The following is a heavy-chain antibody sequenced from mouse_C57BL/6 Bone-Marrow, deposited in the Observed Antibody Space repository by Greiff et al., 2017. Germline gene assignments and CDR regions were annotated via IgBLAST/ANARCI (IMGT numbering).Heavy chain of an antibody. CDR1: GFTFTDSY. V-gene: IGHV1-36*01. J-gene: IGHJ1*03. D-gene: IGHD2-1*01. CDR2: VYPYNGGT. CDR3: ARTNGNEYWYFDV. Sequence: VQLQQSGPVLVKPGPSVKISCKASGFTFTDSYMHWVKQSHGKSLEWIGLVYPYNGGTSYNQKFKGKATLTVDTSSSTAYIELNSLTSEDSAVYYGARTNGNEYWYFDVWGTGTTVTVSS.